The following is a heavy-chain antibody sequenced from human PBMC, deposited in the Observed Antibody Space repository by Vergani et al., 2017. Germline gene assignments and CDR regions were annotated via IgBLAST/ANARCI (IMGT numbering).Heavy chain of an antibody. CDR2: ISSSSSYI. D-gene: IGHD2-2*01. Sequence: EVQLVETGGGLIQPGGSLRLSCAASWFTVSSNYMSWVRQAPGKGLEWVSSISSSSSYIYYADSVKGRFTISRDNAKNSLYLRMNSLRAEDTAVYYCAKDGCSSTSCYNGMDVWGQGTTVTVSS. J-gene: IGHJ6*02. V-gene: IGHV3-21*01. CDR3: AKDGCSSTSCYNGMDV. CDR1: WFTVSSNY.